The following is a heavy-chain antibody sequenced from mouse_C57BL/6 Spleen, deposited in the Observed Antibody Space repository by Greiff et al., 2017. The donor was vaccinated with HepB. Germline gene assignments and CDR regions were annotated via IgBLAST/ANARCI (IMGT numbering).Heavy chain of an antibody. Sequence: EVQLVESEGGLVQPGSSIKLSCTASGFTFSDYYMAWVRQVPEKGLEWVANINYDGSSTYYLDSLKSRFIISRDNAKNILYLQMSSLKSEDTATYYCARGTVADWYFDVWGTGTTVTVSS. CDR3: ARGTVADWYFDV. V-gene: IGHV5-16*01. D-gene: IGHD1-1*01. J-gene: IGHJ1*03. CDR2: INYDGSST. CDR1: GFTFSDYY.